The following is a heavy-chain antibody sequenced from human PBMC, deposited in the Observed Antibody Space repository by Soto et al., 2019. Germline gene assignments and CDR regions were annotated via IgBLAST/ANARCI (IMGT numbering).Heavy chain of an antibody. J-gene: IGHJ6*02. CDR1: GGTFSSYA. CDR2: IIPMFGTT. CDR3: ARVSEGQVQLERRDYDFWSGYYHYYYYGMDV. Sequence: GASVKVSCKASGGTFSSYAISWVRQAPGQGLEWMGGIIPMFGTTNYAQKFQGRVTITADKSTSTAYMELSSLRSEDTAVYYCARVSEGQVQLERRDYDFWSGYYHYYYYGMDVWGQGTTVTVSS. D-gene: IGHD3-3*01. V-gene: IGHV1-69*06.